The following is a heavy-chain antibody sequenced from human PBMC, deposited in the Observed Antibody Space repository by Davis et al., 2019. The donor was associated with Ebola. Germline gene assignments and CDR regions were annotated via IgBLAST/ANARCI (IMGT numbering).Heavy chain of an antibody. CDR1: GYSFTSYW. V-gene: IGHV5-51*01. D-gene: IGHD2-2*01. Sequence: GESLKISCKGSGYSFTSYWIGWVRQMPGKGLEWMGIIYPGDSDTRYSPSFQGQVTISADKSISTAYLQWSSLKASDTAMYYCARRGGYCSSTSCLRDYYYYMDVWGKGTTVTVSS. J-gene: IGHJ6*03. CDR3: ARRGGYCSSTSCLRDYYYYMDV. CDR2: IYPGDSDT.